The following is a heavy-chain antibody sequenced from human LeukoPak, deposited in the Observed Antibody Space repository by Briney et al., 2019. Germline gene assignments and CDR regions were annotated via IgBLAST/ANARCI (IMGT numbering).Heavy chain of an antibody. CDR2: INPNDGST. Sequence: ASVKVSCKASGYTFTFYYIHWVRQAPGQGLEWMGIINPNDGSTSYAQKFQGRVTITADESTSTAYMELSSLRSEDTAMYYCAISVDYWGQGTLVTVSS. J-gene: IGHJ4*02. CDR3: AISVDY. V-gene: IGHV1-46*01. CDR1: GYTFTFYY.